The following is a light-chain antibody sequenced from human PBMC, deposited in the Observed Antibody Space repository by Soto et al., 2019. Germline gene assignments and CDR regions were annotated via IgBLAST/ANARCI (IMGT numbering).Light chain of an antibody. CDR1: SSDIGGYDY. J-gene: IGLJ1*01. CDR3: SSYTSSSTRV. CDR2: EVS. V-gene: IGLV2-14*01. Sequence: QSVLTQPASVSGSPGQSITISCTGTSSDIGGYDYVSWYQQHPGKAPTLIIYEVSNRTSGVSYRFSGSKSGNTASLTISGLQAEDESDYFCSSYTSSSTRVFGTGTKVTVL.